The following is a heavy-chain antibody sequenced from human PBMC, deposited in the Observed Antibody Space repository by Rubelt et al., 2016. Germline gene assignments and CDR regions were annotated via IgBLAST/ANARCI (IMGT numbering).Heavy chain of an antibody. CDR2: INHSGST. CDR3: ARQAARPDYYYYYMDV. V-gene: IGHV4-34*01. J-gene: IGHJ6*03. CDR1: GGSFSGYY. D-gene: IGHD6-6*01. Sequence: QWGAGLLKPSETLSLTCAVYGGSFSGYYWSWIRQPPGKGLEWIGEINHSGSTNYNPSLKSRVTISVDTSKNQFSLKLSSVTAADTAVYYCARQAARPDYYYYYMDVWGKGTTVTVSS.